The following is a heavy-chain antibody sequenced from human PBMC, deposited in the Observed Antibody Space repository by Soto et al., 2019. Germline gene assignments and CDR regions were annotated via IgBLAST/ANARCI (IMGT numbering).Heavy chain of an antibody. CDR3: ASPMPTNPGDAFDI. Sequence: SETLSLTCAVSGGSISSGGYSWSWIRQPPGKGLEWIGYIYHSGSTYYNPSLKSRVTISVDRSKNQFSLKLSSVTAADTAVYYCASPMPTNPGDAFDIWGQGTMVTVSS. D-gene: IGHD1-1*01. CDR2: IYHSGST. V-gene: IGHV4-30-2*01. CDR1: GGSISSGGYS. J-gene: IGHJ3*02.